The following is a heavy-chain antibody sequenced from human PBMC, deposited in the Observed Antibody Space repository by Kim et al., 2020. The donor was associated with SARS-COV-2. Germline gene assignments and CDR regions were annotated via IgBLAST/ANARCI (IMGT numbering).Heavy chain of an antibody. CDR3: ATGPPIQFGWFDP. D-gene: IGHD5-18*01. J-gene: IGHJ5*02. Sequence: ASVKVSCKVSGYTLTELSMHWVRQAPGKGLEWMGGFDPEDGETIYAQKFQGRVTMTEDTSTDTAYMELSSLRSEDTSVYYCATGPPIQFGWFDPWGQGTLVTVSS. V-gene: IGHV1-24*01. CDR2: FDPEDGET. CDR1: GYTLTELS.